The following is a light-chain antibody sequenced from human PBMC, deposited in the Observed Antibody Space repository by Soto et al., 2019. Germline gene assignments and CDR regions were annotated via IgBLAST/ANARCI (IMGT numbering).Light chain of an antibody. CDR3: QQYGSSPRIT. J-gene: IGKJ5*01. Sequence: ESVLTQSPGTLSLSPGERATLSCRAGQSVSSSYLAWYQQKPGQAPRLLIYGASSRATGIPDRFSGSGSGTDFTLTISRLEPEDFAVYYCQQYGSSPRITFGQGTRL. CDR1: QSVSSSY. V-gene: IGKV3-20*01. CDR2: GAS.